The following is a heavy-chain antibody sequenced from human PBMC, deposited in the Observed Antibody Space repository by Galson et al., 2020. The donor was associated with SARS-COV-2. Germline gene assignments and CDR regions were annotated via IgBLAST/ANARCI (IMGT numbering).Heavy chain of an antibody. CDR2: LDWDEDK. Sequence: ESGPTLVKPTQTLTLTCTFSGFSLSTSGMCVHWIRQPPGKALAWLARLDWDEDKYYTTSLKTRLTISKDTSKNQVVLTMTNMDPVDTSTYYCARIDSSGCRGNYWGQGTLVTVSS. CDR1: GFSLSTSGMC. V-gene: IGHV2-70*11. CDR3: ARIDSSGCRGNY. D-gene: IGHD6-19*01. J-gene: IGHJ4*02.